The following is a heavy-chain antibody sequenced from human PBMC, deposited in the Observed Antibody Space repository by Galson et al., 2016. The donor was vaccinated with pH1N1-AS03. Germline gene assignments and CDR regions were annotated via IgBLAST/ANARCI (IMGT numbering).Heavy chain of an antibody. V-gene: IGHV4-59*01. CDR1: GDSLSSYF. Sequence: ETLSLTCTVSGDSLSSYFWNWIRRPPGKGLEWIGYVYYTGSVKYNPSLKSRVTISLDTSNNQFSLILKSVTAADTAVYYCARGRAPSPVTYYFDVWGKGTTVTVSS. CDR3: ARGRAPSPVTYYFDV. CDR2: VYYTGSV. J-gene: IGHJ6*03.